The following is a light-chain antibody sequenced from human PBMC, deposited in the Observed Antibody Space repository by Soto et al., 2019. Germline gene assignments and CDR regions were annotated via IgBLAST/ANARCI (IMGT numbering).Light chain of an antibody. CDR3: QQYGSSPFT. Sequence: DIVLTQSPGTLSLSPVERATLSCRASETVSSSYLAWYQQKPGQAPRLLIYGASSRATGIPDRFSGSGSGTDFTLTISRLEPEDFAVYYCQQYGSSPFTFGPGTKVDIK. J-gene: IGKJ3*01. CDR1: ETVSSSY. V-gene: IGKV3-20*01. CDR2: GAS.